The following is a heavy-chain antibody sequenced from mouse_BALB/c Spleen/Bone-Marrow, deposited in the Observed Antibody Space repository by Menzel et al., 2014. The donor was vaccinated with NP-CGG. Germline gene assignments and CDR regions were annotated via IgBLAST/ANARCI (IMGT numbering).Heavy chain of an antibody. J-gene: IGHJ2*01. CDR3: ARDPHYGDYLGDY. D-gene: IGHD2-13*01. V-gene: IGHV3-6*02. CDR2: ISYDGYN. Sequence: VQLKESGPGLVKPSQSLSLTCSVTGYSITSGYYWNWIRQFPGNKLEWMGYISYDGYNKYNPSLKNRISITRDTSENQFFLKLSSVTTGDTATYYCARDPHYGDYLGDYWGQGTTLTVSS. CDR1: GYSITSGYY.